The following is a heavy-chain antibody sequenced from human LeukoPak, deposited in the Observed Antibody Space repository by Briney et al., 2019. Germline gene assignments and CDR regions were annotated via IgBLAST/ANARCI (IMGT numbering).Heavy chain of an antibody. CDR3: ARAPHFFDTSGSRYYFDY. CDR2: IYYSGYT. CDR1: GGTIRNTTYD. J-gene: IGHJ4*02. Sequence: SETLSLTCSVSGGTIRNTTYDWGWIRQPPGKGLEWIGSIYYSGYTYYSPSLMSRVPISVDTSKNQFSLNLSSVTAADTAVYYCARAPHFFDTSGSRYYFDYWGQGALVTVSS. D-gene: IGHD3-22*01. V-gene: IGHV4-39*07.